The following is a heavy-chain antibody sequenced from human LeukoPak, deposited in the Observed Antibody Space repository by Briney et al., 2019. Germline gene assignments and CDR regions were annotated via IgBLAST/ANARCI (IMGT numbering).Heavy chain of an antibody. V-gene: IGHV3-33*01. CDR3: ARELLLSALDY. Sequence: GRSLRLSCVASGFAFWSHGMHWVRQVPGQGLQWVASVWYDGSNKYYADFAQGRFIISRDNPKNTLYLEKNSLRAEDTAVYYCARELLLSALDYWGQGTLVTVSS. CDR2: VWYDGSNK. J-gene: IGHJ4*02. D-gene: IGHD3-10*01. CDR1: GFAFWSHG.